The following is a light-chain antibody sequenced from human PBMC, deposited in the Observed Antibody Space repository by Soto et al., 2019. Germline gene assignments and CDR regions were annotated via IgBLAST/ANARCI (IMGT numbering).Light chain of an antibody. Sequence: QSVLTQPPSASGSVGQSVTISCTGTSNDVGGYNYVSWYLQYPGTAPKVLIYEVRKRPSRVPERFSGSKSANTASLTVSGLQAEDEADYYCSSYAGGNSYVFGSGTKVTGL. J-gene: IGLJ1*01. V-gene: IGLV2-8*01. CDR1: SNDVGGYNY. CDR3: SSYAGGNSYV. CDR2: EVR.